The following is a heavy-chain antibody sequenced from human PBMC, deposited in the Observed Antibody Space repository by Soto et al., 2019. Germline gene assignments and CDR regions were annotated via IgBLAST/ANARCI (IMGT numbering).Heavy chain of an antibody. J-gene: IGHJ6*02. CDR2: IWNDENNK. CDR1: GFTFSSYG. CDR3: ARDLLAKTLYSDPYYNAYYGLDV. D-gene: IGHD3-10*01. Sequence: QVQLVESGGGVVQPGRSLRLSCAASGFTFSSYGMHWVRQAPGKGLEWVEVIWNDENNKYYADSMKGQFNISRDNSKNTLYLQMNSLRAEYTAVYYCARDLLAKTLYSDPYYNAYYGLDVWGQGTTITICS. V-gene: IGHV3-33*01.